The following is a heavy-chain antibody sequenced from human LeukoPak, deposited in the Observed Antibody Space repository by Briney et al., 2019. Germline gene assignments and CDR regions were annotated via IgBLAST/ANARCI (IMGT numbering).Heavy chain of an antibody. CDR1: GGSINSYY. CDR3: ARGGYYGSGNDFRFDP. Sequence: SETLSLTCTVSGGSINSYYWGWIRQPPGKGLECIGYIHCTGSTNYNPSLKSRVTISVDTSKSQFSLKLSSVTAADTAIYYCARGGYYGSGNDFRFDPWGQGTLVTVSS. V-gene: IGHV4-59*01. CDR2: IHCTGST. D-gene: IGHD3-10*01. J-gene: IGHJ5*02.